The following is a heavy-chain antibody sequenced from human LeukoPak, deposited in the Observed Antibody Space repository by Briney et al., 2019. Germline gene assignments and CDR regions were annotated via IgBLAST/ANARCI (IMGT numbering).Heavy chain of an antibody. CDR3: ARDRTSDIAVAKAGYYMDV. CDR1: GYIFTNFA. J-gene: IGHJ6*03. D-gene: IGHD6-19*01. V-gene: IGHV1-18*01. Sequence: ASVKVSCKASGYIFTNFAISWVRQAPGQGLEWMGWISAYNGNTKYTQKLQGRVTMTTDTSTSTAYMELRSLRSDDTAVYYCARDRTSDIAVAKAGYYMDVWGKGTTVTVSS. CDR2: ISAYNGNT.